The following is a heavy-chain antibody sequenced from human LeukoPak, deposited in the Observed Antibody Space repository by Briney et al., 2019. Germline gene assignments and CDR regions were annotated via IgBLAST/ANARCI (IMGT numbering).Heavy chain of an antibody. J-gene: IGHJ6*02. CDR1: GYTFTSYG. CDR2: ISAHNGNT. V-gene: IGHV1-18*01. Sequence: ASVKVSCKASGYTFTSYGISWVRQAPGQGLEWMGWISAHNGNTNYAQKLQGRVTMTTDTSTSTAYMELRSLRSDDTAVYYCASGYDISIPAYGMDVWGQGTTVTVSS. CDR3: ASGYDISIPAYGMDV. D-gene: IGHD3-9*01.